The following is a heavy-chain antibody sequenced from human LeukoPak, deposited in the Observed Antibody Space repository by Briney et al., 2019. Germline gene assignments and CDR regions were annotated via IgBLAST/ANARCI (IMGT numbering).Heavy chain of an antibody. CDR2: INPNSGGT. V-gene: IGHV1-2*02. J-gene: IGHJ4*02. CDR3: AREYGLDYYDSSGYYAPFDY. CDR1: GYTFTGYY. D-gene: IGHD3-22*01. Sequence: ASVKVSCKASGYTFTGYYMHWVRQAPGQGLEWMGWINPNSGGTNYAQKFQGRVTMTRDTSTSTAYMELRSLRSDDTAVYYCAREYGLDYYDSSGYYAPFDYWGQGTLVTVSS.